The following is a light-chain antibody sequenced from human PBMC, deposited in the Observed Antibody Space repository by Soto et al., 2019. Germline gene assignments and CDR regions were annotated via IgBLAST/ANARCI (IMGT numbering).Light chain of an antibody. CDR2: EVS. J-gene: IGLJ2*01. Sequence: QSALTQPASVSGSPGLSITISCTGTSSDVGGYNYVSWYQQHPGKAPKLMIYEVSNRPSGVSNRFSGSKSGNTASLTISGLQAEDEADYYCSSYTSSSTVVFGGGTNLTVL. CDR3: SSYTSSSTVV. V-gene: IGLV2-14*01. CDR1: SSDVGGYNY.